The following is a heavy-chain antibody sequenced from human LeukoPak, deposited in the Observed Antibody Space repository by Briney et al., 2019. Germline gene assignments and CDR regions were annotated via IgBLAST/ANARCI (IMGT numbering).Heavy chain of an antibody. CDR2: ISGSEIT. CDR3: AKEEPGYCSSTSCYSNAFDI. Sequence: GGSLRLSCAASGFIFSSYTMSWVRQAPGKGLEWVSAISGSEITHYTDSVKGRFTISRDSSRTTVYLQINSLRADDTAVYYCAKEEPGYCSSTSCYSNAFDIWGQGTMVTVSS. CDR1: GFIFSSYT. J-gene: IGHJ3*02. V-gene: IGHV3-23*01. D-gene: IGHD2-2*02.